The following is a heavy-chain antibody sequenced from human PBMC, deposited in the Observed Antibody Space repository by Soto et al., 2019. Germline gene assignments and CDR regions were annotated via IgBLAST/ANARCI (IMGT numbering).Heavy chain of an antibody. J-gene: IGHJ5*01. CDR1: RFIFSDYA. D-gene: IGHD6-19*01. CDR3: AKDAVSYNGQWAWFDS. CDR2: IGGGNTDI. Sequence: DVQLLESGGGLVQPGGSLTLSCAASRFIFSDYAMNWVRQAPGKGLEWVSSIGGGNTDIYYADSVKGRFILSTDNSKNNMYLQINSLRDDDTAVYYCAKDAVSYNGQWAWFDSWGQGTLVTVSS. V-gene: IGHV3-23*01.